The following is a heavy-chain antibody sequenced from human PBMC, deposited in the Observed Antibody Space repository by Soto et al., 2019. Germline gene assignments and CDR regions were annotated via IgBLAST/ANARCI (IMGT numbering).Heavy chain of an antibody. CDR2: IWYDGSNK. J-gene: IGHJ4*02. D-gene: IGHD2-15*01. V-gene: IGHV3-33*01. Sequence: GGSLRLSCAASGFTFRSYGMHWVRQAPGKGLEWVAVIWYDGSNKYYADSVKGRFTISRDNSKNTLYLQMNSLRAEDTAVYYCARVYPGLPSLFDYWGQGTLVTVSS. CDR3: ARVYPGLPSLFDY. CDR1: GFTFRSYG.